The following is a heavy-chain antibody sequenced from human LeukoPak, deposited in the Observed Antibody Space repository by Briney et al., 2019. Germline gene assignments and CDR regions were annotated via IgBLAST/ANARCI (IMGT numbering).Heavy chain of an antibody. V-gene: IGHV1-46*01. D-gene: IGHD4-23*01. CDR2: INPSGGST. CDR1: GYTFTSYY. Sequence: ASVKVSCKASGYTFTSYYMYWVRQAPGQGLEWMGIINPSGGSTSYAQKFQGRVTMTRDTSTSTVYMELSSLRSEDTAVYYCARALGTVVYYYYGMDVWGQGTTVTVSS. J-gene: IGHJ6*02. CDR3: ARALGTVVYYYYGMDV.